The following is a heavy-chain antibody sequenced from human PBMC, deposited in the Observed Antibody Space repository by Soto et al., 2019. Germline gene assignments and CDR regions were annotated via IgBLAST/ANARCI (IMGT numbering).Heavy chain of an antibody. V-gene: IGHV3-13*01. Sequence: PGGSLRLSCAASGFTFSSYDMHWVRQATGKGLEWVSAIGTAGDTYYPGSVKGRFTISRENAKNSLYLQMNSLRAEDTAVYYCARGESRKYYDFWSGPFGYYYGMDVWGQGTTVTVSS. J-gene: IGHJ6*02. CDR1: GFTFSSYD. CDR3: ARGESRKYYDFWSGPFGYYYGMDV. D-gene: IGHD3-3*01. CDR2: IGTAGDT.